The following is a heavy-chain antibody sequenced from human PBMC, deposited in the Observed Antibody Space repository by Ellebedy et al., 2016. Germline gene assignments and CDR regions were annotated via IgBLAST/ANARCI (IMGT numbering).Heavy chain of an antibody. CDR2: MSHDGSKE. V-gene: IGHV3-30*04. CDR3: ARERRGYYAEY. J-gene: IGHJ4*02. Sequence: GGSLRLSCEASGFTFRSYAMRWVRQAPGKGLEWVTLMSHDGSKEYYADSVKGRFTISRDNSMGTLYLQMNSLRVEDTAVYYCARERRGYYAEYWGQGTLVTVSS. CDR1: GFTFRSYA. D-gene: IGHD3-22*01.